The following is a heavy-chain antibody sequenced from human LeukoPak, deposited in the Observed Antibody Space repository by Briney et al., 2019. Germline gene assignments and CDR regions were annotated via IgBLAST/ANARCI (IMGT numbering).Heavy chain of an antibody. J-gene: IGHJ4*02. CDR1: GLAFIAYG. D-gene: IGHD6-19*01. Sequence: GGSLRPSCAASGLAFIAYGMHWVRQAPGKGLEWVAVLSYDGTNGYYAGSVKGRLTISRDNSKNTLDLQINSLRAEDTAVYYCAKGLNSAWYRQSFDLWGQGTLVTVSS. V-gene: IGHV3-30*18. CDR2: LSYDGTNG. CDR3: AKGLNSAWYRQSFDL.